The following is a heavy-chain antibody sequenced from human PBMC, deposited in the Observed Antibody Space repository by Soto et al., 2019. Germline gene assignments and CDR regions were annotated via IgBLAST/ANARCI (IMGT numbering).Heavy chain of an antibody. Sequence: SETLSLTCVVSGGSISSSNWWSWVRQTPGKGLEWIGEIYHTGSTNYNPSLKSRVTIAIDRSKKQFSLNLTSVTAADTAVYYCASSLSWNLIDPWGQGTPVTVSA. J-gene: IGHJ5*02. CDR3: ASSLSWNLIDP. D-gene: IGHD6-13*01. CDR2: IYHTGST. V-gene: IGHV4-4*02. CDR1: GGSISSSNW.